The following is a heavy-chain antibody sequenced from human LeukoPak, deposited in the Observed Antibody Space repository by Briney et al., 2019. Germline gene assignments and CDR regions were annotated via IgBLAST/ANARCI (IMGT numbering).Heavy chain of an antibody. CDR2: NSSIGGGT. V-gene: IGHV3-64D*09. CDR3: VKFPDR. CDR1: GFTFGTFA. J-gene: IGHJ4*02. Sequence: PGSSLRLSCSASGFTFGTFAMHWVRQATGKGLEYISTNSSIGGGTDYADSVKGRFTISRDNSKNTLFLQMSSLRAEDTAVYYCVKFPDRWGQGTLVTVSS. D-gene: IGHD1-14*01.